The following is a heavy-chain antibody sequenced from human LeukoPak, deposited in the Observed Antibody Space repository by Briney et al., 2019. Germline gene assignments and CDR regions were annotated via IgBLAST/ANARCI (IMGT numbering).Heavy chain of an antibody. J-gene: IGHJ6*03. CDR2: IYSGGST. CDR3: ARVDTAAGPLFYYYYYYMDV. Sequence: RPGGSLRLSCAASGFTVSSNYMSWVRQAPGEGLEWVSVIYSGGSTYFADSVKGRFTISRDNSKNTLYLQMSSLRAEDTAVYYCARVDTAAGPLFYYYYYYMDVWGKGTTVTISS. CDR1: GFTVSSNY. D-gene: IGHD6-13*01. V-gene: IGHV3-53*01.